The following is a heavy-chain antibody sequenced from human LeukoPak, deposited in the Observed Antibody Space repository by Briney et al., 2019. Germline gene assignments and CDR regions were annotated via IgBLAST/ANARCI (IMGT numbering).Heavy chain of an antibody. Sequence: SQTLSLTCAISGGSVSSNFAAWNWLRQSPSRGLEWLGRTYYRSKWSNDFAVSVKSRISINTDTSKNQFSPQLNSLTPEDTAVYYCARERVDAFDIWGQGTMVTVSS. V-gene: IGHV6-1*01. CDR1: GGSVSSNFAA. CDR2: TYYRSKWSN. J-gene: IGHJ3*02. CDR3: ARERVDAFDI.